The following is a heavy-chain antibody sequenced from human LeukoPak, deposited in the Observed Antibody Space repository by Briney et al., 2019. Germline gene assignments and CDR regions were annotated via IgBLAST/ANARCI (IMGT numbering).Heavy chain of an antibody. J-gene: IGHJ5*02. V-gene: IGHV3-23*01. CDR1: GSTFSSYA. CDR3: ARGGGLLWLGEFPNCFDT. Sequence: GGSLRLSCAASGSTFSSYAMSWVRQAPGKGLEYVSTISAGGGSTFYADSMKGRSTISRDNSRSTVHLQMNSLRVEDTAVYYCARGGGLLWLGEFPNCFDTWGQGTLVTVSS. CDR2: ISAGGGST. D-gene: IGHD3-10*01.